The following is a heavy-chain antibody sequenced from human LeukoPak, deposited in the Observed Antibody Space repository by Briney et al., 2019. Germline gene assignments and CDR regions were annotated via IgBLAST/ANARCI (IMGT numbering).Heavy chain of an antibody. V-gene: IGHV4-61*02. CDR3: ARDRYCGGDCYGDAFDI. CDR1: GGSISSGSYY. J-gene: IGHJ3*02. CDR2: IYTSGST. Sequence: SQTLSLTCTVSGGSISSGSYYWSWTRQPAGKGLEWIGRIYTSGSTNYNPSLKSRVTISVDTSKNQFSLKLSSVTAADTAVYYCARDRYCGGDCYGDAFDIWGQGTMVTVSS. D-gene: IGHD2-21*02.